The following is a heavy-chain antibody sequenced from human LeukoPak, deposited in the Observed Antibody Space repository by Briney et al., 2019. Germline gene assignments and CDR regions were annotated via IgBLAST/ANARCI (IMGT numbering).Heavy chain of an antibody. J-gene: IGHJ4*02. D-gene: IGHD1-26*01. CDR3: ASNGIVGATTIDY. Sequence: PGGSLRLSCAASGFTFSSYSMNWVRQAPGKGLEWVSSISSSSSYIYYADSVKGRFTISRDNAKNSLYLQMNSLRAEDTAVYYCASNGIVGATTIDYWGQGTLVTVSS. CDR2: ISSSSSYI. V-gene: IGHV3-21*01. CDR1: GFTFSSYS.